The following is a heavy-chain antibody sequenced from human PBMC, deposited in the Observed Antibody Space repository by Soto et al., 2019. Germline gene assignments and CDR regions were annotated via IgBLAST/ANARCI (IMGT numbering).Heavy chain of an antibody. D-gene: IGHD3-3*01. CDR1: GGSISSSSYY. V-gene: IGHV4-39*01. CDR2: IYYSGST. Sequence: NPSETLSLTCTVSGGSISSSSYYWGWIRQPPGKGLEWIGSIYYSGSTYYNPSLKSRVTISVDTSKNQFSLKLSSVTAADTAVYYCASVTVAYYDFWSGYYSVDAFDIWGQGTMVTV. J-gene: IGHJ3*02. CDR3: ASVTVAYYDFWSGYYSVDAFDI.